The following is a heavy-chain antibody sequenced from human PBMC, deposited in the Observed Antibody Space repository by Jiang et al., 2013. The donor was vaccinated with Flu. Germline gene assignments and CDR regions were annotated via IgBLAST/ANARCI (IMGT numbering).Heavy chain of an antibody. Sequence: QLLESGGGLVQPGGSLRLSCTASGFTFSSYAMSWVRQAPGKGLEWVSAISGSGGSTYYADSVKGRFTISRDNSKNTLYLQMNSLRAEDTAVYYCAKGLSNGQWLVYFVCDPWGQGTLVTVSS. CDR3: AKGLSNGQWLVYFVCDP. V-gene: IGHV3-23*01. J-gene: IGHJ5*02. D-gene: IGHD6-19*01. CDR2: ISGSGGST. CDR1: GFTFSSYA.